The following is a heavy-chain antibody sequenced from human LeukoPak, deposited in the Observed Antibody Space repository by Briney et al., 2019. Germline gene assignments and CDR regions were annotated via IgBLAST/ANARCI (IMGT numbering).Heavy chain of an antibody. V-gene: IGHV1-2*02. CDR1: GYTFTGYY. CDR3: ARDSDFWSGPEGGWLDP. Sequence: GSVKVSCKASGYTFTGYYIHWVRQAPGQGLEWMGWINPNSGGTNYAQKFQGRVTMTRDTSISTAYMELSGLRSDDTAVYYCARDSDFWSGPEGGWLDPWGQGTLVTVSS. D-gene: IGHD3-3*01. J-gene: IGHJ5*02. CDR2: INPNSGGT.